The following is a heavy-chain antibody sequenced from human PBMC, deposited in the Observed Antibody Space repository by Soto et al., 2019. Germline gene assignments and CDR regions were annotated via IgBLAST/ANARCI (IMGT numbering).Heavy chain of an antibody. D-gene: IGHD6-19*01. J-gene: IGHJ4*02. CDR1: GFTFSNYA. V-gene: IGHV3-23*01. CDR2: ISNSGGTT. Sequence: AASGFTFSNYAMSWVRQAPGKGLEWVSAISNSGGTTYYADSVKGRFTISRDNSKDKLHLQMNSLRAEDTAVYYCAKTPRQWLVYFDYWGQGTLVTVSS. CDR3: AKTPRQWLVYFDY.